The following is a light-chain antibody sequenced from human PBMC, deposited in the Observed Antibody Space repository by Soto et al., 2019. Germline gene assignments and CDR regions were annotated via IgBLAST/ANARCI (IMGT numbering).Light chain of an antibody. CDR2: DAS. V-gene: IGKV3-15*01. CDR3: QQCRNWPLT. Sequence: KTQSPSTLSVSPGEGETLSCKASQNVYNNLAWYQQRPCHPPRLLIYDASTSATGISARFSGSGYGKEFTLTISSLQSEDFAVYFCQQCRNWPLTVGGGTKVDI. CDR1: QNVYNN. J-gene: IGKJ4*01.